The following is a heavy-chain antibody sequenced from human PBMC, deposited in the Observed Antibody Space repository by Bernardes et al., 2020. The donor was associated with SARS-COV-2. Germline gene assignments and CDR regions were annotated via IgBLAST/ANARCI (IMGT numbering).Heavy chain of an antibody. J-gene: IGHJ4*02. CDR3: AKDSEEAGRAGQQQLVHPIDY. Sequence: GGSLRLSCAASGFTFSSYAMSWVRQAPGKGLEWVSAISGSGGSTYYADSVKGRFTISRDNSKNTLYLQMNSLRAEDTAVYYCAKDSEEAGRAGQQQLVHPIDYWGQGTLVTVSS. CDR1: GFTFSSYA. D-gene: IGHD6-13*01. V-gene: IGHV3-23*01. CDR2: ISGSGGST.